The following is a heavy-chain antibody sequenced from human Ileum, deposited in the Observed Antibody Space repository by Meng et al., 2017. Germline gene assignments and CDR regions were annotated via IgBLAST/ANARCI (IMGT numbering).Heavy chain of an antibody. V-gene: IGHV4-39*01. Sequence: QVQLQESGPGRRKTSETRSRRGTGSGGSISSGEYCWGWIRQPPGKGLEWIGSVYFTGYTYYSPSLMSRVTISVETSKNQFSLRLTSVTAADTGLYLCARHGHFTPDKYYFDSWGQGTLVTVSS. D-gene: IGHD3-3*02. CDR3: ARHGHFTPDKYYFDS. CDR1: GGSISSGEYC. CDR2: VYFTGYT. J-gene: IGHJ4*03.